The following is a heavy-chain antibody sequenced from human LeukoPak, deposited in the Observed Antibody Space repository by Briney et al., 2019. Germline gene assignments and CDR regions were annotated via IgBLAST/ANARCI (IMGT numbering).Heavy chain of an antibody. V-gene: IGHV3-30*02. CDR2: IRYDGSNE. Sequence: PGGPLRLSCAASGFTFSTYGMHWVRQAPGKGLEWVAFIRYDGSNEYYVDSVKGRFTISRDNSKNTLYLQMNSLRAEDTAVYYCAKGYGFGTDHWGQGTLVTVSS. CDR1: GFTFSTYG. CDR3: AKGYGFGTDH. J-gene: IGHJ4*02. D-gene: IGHD3-10*01.